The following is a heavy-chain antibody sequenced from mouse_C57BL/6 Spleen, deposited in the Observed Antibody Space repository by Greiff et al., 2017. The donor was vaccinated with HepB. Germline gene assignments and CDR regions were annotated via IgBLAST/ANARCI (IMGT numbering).Heavy chain of an antibody. D-gene: IGHD3-1*01. V-gene: IGHV1-50*01. J-gene: IGHJ1*03. CDR1: GYTFTSYW. Sequence: VQLQQPGAELVKPGASVKLSCKASGYTFTSYWMQWVKQRPGQGLEWIGEIDPSDSYTNYNQKFKGKATLTVDTSSSTAYMQLSSLTSEDSAVYYCARWGDVGWYFDVWGTGTTVTVSS. CDR3: ARWGDVGWYFDV. CDR2: IDPSDSYT.